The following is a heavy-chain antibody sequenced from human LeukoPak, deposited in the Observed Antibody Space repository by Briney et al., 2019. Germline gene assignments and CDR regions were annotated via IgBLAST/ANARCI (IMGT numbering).Heavy chain of an antibody. CDR1: GFTFSSYG. CDR3: AKSYYGSGSYGPSDY. V-gene: IGHV3-30*18. Sequence: PGRSLRLSCAASGFTFSSYGMHWVRQAPGKGLEWVAVISYDGSNKYYADSVKGRFTISRDNSKNTLYLQMNSLRAEDTTVYYCAKSYYGSGSYGPSDYWGQGTLVTVSS. CDR2: ISYDGSNK. D-gene: IGHD3-10*01. J-gene: IGHJ4*02.